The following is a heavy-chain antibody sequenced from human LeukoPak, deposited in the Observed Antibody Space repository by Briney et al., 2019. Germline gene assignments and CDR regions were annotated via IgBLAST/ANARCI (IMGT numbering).Heavy chain of an antibody. V-gene: IGHV1-69*06. CDR1: GGTFSSYA. CDR3: ARGGSDFEYYYYGMDV. D-gene: IGHD1-26*01. J-gene: IGHJ6*04. CDR2: IIPIFGTA. Sequence: GASVKVSCKASGGTFSSYAISWVRQAPGQGLEWMGGIIPIFGTANYAQKFQGRVTITADKSTSTAYMELSSLRPEDTAVYYCARGGSDFEYYYYGMDVWGKGTTVTVSS.